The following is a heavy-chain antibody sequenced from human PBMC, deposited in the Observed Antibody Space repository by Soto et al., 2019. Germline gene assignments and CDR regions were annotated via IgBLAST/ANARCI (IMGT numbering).Heavy chain of an antibody. CDR3: ASHSGSSPEGRYYYGMDV. V-gene: IGHV1-69*12. CDR1: GGTFSSYA. J-gene: IGHJ6*02. D-gene: IGHD1-26*01. Sequence: QVQLVQSGAEVKKPGSSVKVSCKASGGTFSSYAISWVRQAPGQGLEWMGGIIPIFGTADYAQKFQGRVTITADESTSTAYMELSSLRSEDTAVYYCASHSGSSPEGRYYYGMDVWGQGTTVTVCS. CDR2: IIPIFGTA.